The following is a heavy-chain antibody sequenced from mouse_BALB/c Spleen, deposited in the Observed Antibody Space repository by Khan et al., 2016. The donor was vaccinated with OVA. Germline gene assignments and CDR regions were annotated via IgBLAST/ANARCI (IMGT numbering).Heavy chain of an antibody. D-gene: IGHD1-1*01. Sequence: QVQLKQSGAELAKPGASVKMSCKASGYTFTSYWMNWVKQRPGQGLEWFGYINPSTGSTEYNQKFKDKATLTADKSSSTAYMQLSSLTSEDSAVYYCARRGLRWDFDYWGQGTTLTVSS. CDR2: INPSTGST. J-gene: IGHJ2*01. CDR3: ARRGLRWDFDY. V-gene: IGHV1-7*01. CDR1: GYTFTSYW.